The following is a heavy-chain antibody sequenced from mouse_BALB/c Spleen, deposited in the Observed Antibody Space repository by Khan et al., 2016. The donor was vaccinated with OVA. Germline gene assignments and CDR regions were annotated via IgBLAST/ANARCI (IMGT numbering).Heavy chain of an antibody. V-gene: IGHV1-7*01. J-gene: IGHJ3*01. CDR2: INPSTGYS. CDR1: GYTFTSYW. CDR3: ANHGSTSAWFAY. D-gene: IGHD1-1*01. Sequence: QVQLQQSGAELAKPGASVKMSCKASGYTFTSYWMHWVKQRPGQGLEWIGYINPSTGYSEFNQKFKDKATLTADKSSSTAYMQLSSLTSDDSAVYCCANHGSTSAWFAYWGQGTLVTVSA.